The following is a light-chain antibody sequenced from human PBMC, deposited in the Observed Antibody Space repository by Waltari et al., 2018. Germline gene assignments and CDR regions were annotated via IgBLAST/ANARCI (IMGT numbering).Light chain of an antibody. CDR2: GAS. Sequence: EVVMTQSPATLSVSPGERATLSCRASHSIGSNLAWYQQKPGQTTRLLIYGASTRATGVPARFSGSGAGREFTLTISSLQSEDSVFYYCQQYNTWPRTFGPGTKVDIK. J-gene: IGKJ3*01. CDR1: HSIGSN. V-gene: IGKV3-15*01. CDR3: QQYNTWPRT.